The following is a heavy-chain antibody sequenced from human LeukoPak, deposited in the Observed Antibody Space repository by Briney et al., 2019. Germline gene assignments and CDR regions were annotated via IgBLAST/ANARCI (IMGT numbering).Heavy chain of an antibody. D-gene: IGHD3-22*01. V-gene: IGHV1-69*04. Sequence: GASVKVSCKASGGTFSSYAIIWVRQAPGQGLEWMGRIIPILGIANYAQKFQGRVTITADKSTSTAYMELSSLRSEDTAVYYCAREVVITSYYFDYWGQGTLVTVSS. CDR2: IIPILGIA. CDR1: GGTFSSYA. CDR3: AREVVITSYYFDY. J-gene: IGHJ4*02.